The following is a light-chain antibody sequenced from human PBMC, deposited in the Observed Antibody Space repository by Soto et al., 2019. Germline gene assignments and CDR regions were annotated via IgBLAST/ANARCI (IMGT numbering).Light chain of an antibody. Sequence: EIVMTQSPATLSVSPGERATLSCRASQSLGTNLAWFQQKPGQPPRLIIHGASTRATGIPARFSGSGSGTAFTLTISSLQSEDFAVYYCQQYNMWPRTFGQGTKVDIK. V-gene: IGKV3-15*01. CDR3: QQYNMWPRT. CDR2: GAS. CDR1: QSLGTN. J-gene: IGKJ1*01.